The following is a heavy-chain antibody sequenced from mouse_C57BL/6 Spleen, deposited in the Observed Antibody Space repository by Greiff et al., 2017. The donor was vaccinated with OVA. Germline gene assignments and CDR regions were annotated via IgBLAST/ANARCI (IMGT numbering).Heavy chain of an antibody. CDR2: IDPSDSYT. V-gene: IGHV1-50*01. J-gene: IGHJ1*03. CDR1: GYTFTSYW. Sequence: QVQLQQPGAELVKPGASVKLSCKASGYTFTSYWMQWVKQRPGQGLEWIGEIDPSDSYTNYNQKFKGKATLTVDTSSSTAYMQLSSLTSEDSAVYYGARHYGSSYRYFDVWGTGTTVTVSS. CDR3: ARHYGSSYRYFDV. D-gene: IGHD1-1*01.